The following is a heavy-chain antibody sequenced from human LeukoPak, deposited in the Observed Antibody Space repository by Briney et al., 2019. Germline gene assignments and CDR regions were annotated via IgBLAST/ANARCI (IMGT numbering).Heavy chain of an antibody. CDR1: GFPISNTASGFY. CDR2: IYHSAST. V-gene: IGHV4-38-2*01. J-gene: IGHJ2*01. D-gene: IGHD4-23*01. Sequence: SETLSLTCAVAGFPISNTASGFYWGRIRQPPGKGLEWIGHIYHSASTYYSPSLESRVTISFDTSKNEFSLHLGSVTAADTAVYYCARVNTVVIRPEGFFDLWGRGTLVTVSS. CDR3: ARVNTVVIRPEGFFDL.